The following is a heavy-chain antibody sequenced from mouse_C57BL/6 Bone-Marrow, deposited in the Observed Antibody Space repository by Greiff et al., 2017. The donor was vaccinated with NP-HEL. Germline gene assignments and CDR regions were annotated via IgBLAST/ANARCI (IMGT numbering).Heavy chain of an antibody. J-gene: IGHJ4*01. CDR1: GFTFSSYG. CDR3: ARPLWGNALDY. CDR2: ISSGGSYT. Sequence: EVQLVESGGDLVKPGGSLKLSCAASGFTFSSYGMSWVRQTPDKRLEWVATISSGGSYTYYPDSVKGRFTISRDNAKNTLYLQMSSLKSEDTAMYYCARPLWGNALDYWGQGTSVTVSS. V-gene: IGHV5-6*01. D-gene: IGHD1-1*02.